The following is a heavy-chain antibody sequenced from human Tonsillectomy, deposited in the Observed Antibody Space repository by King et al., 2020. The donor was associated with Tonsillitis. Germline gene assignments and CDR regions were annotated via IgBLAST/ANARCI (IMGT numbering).Heavy chain of an antibody. CDR2: INPTSGGT. Sequence: QLVQSGAEVKKPGASVKVSCKASGYTFTGYYIHWVRQAPGQGLEWMGWINPTSGGTNYAQKFQGRVTMTRDTSISTAYMDLSRLRSDDTAVYYCAREAQSSGWDFGYWGQGTLVTVSS. D-gene: IGHD6-19*01. J-gene: IGHJ4*02. CDR3: AREAQSSGWDFGY. V-gene: IGHV1-2*02. CDR1: GYTFTGYY.